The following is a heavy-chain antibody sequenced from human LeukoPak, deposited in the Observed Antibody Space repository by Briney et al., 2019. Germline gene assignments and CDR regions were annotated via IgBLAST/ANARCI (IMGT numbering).Heavy chain of an antibody. CDR3: ASYRYGSSFAFDI. CDR1: RFTVSTNY. CDR2: IYSGGST. Sequence: PGGSLRLSCVASRFTVSTNYMSWVRQAPGKGLEWVSIIYSGGSTYYADSVKGRFTVSRDNSKNTLYLQMNSLRAEDTAVYYCASYRYGSSFAFDIWGQGTMVTVSS. J-gene: IGHJ3*02. V-gene: IGHV3-66*01. D-gene: IGHD6-6*01.